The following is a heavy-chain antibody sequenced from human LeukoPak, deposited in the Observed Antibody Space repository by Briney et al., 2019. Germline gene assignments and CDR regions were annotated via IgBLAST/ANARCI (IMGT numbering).Heavy chain of an antibody. Sequence: SETLSLTCTVSGGSISSGSYYWSWIRQPAGKGLEWIGRIYTSGSTNYNPSLKSRVTISVDTSKNQFSLKLSSVTAADTAVYYCARDRYDFWSGSGFDPWGQGTPVTVSS. CDR3: ARDRYDFWSGSGFDP. J-gene: IGHJ5*02. CDR1: GGSISSGSYY. CDR2: IYTSGST. D-gene: IGHD3-3*01. V-gene: IGHV4-61*02.